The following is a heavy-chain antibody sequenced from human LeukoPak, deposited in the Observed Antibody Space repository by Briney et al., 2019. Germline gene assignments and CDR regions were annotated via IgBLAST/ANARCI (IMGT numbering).Heavy chain of an antibody. J-gene: IGHJ4*02. V-gene: IGHV3-33*06. CDR2: IWYDGSHN. CDR1: GFTFRHYA. Sequence: GGSLRLSCATSGFTFRHYAFHWVREAPGKGLEWVALIWYDGSHNIYEDSVKGRFTVSRDNSKNMVYLQMNSLRAADTAVYFCAKEGDYCSSSGCYQRGTDYWGQGTLVSVS. D-gene: IGHD2-2*01. CDR3: AKEGDYCSSSGCYQRGTDY.